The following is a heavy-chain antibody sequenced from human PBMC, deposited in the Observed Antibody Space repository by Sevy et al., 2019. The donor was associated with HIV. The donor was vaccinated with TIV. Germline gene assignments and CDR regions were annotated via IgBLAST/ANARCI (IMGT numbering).Heavy chain of an antibody. J-gene: IGHJ4*02. CDR1: GFTFSDHY. CDR2: IRNKADSYTT. D-gene: IGHD6-13*01. Sequence: GGSLRLSCAASGFTFSDHYIEWVRQAPGKGLEWVGRIRNKADSYTTEYAASVKGRFTISRDDSKNSLYLLMNSLKTEETAVYYCATHAGIAAAGRVFDYWGQGTLVTVSS. CDR3: ATHAGIAAAGRVFDY. V-gene: IGHV3-72*01.